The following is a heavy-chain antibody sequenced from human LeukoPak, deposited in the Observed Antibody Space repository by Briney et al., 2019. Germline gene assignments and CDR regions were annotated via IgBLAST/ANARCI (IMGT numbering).Heavy chain of an antibody. CDR2: INPNSGGT. D-gene: IGHD1-26*01. CDR3: ARAPLVGARPGAFDI. CDR1: GYTFTGYY. V-gene: IGHV1-2*02. J-gene: IGHJ3*02. Sequence: GASVKVSCKASGYTFTGYYMHWVRQAPGQGLEWMGWINPNSGGTNYAQKFQGRVTMTRDTSISTAYMELSRLRSDDTAVYYCARAPLVGARPGAFDIWGQGTMVTVSS.